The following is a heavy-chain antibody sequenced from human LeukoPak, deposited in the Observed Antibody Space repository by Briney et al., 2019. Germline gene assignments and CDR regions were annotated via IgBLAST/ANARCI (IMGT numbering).Heavy chain of an antibody. CDR1: GFTFSDYY. CDR3: ARDSPSRYESPMDV. V-gene: IGHV3-11*01. J-gene: IGHJ6*02. Sequence: PGGSLRLSCAASGFTFSDYYISWIRQAPGKGLEWVSYIDNSGNTIYYADSVKGRFTISRDNAKNSLYLQMNSLRAEDTAVYYCARDSPSRYESPMDVWGQGTTVTVS. D-gene: IGHD1-14*01. CDR2: IDNSGNTI.